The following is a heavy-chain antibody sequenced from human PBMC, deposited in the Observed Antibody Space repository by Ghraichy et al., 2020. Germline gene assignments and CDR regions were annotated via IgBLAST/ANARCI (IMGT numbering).Heavy chain of an antibody. J-gene: IGHJ6*02. CDR3: ARGSRVVRFYYYDGMDV. CDR2: ITSSSSFK. Sequence: GGSLRLSCVGSGFPFSSYSMNWVRQSPGKGLEWVSYITSSSSFKSYADSVKGRFTISRDNAQNSLYLQMNSLRDEDTAIYYCARGSRVVRFYYYDGMDVWGQGTTVTVS. D-gene: IGHD4-23*01. V-gene: IGHV3-48*02. CDR1: GFPFSSYS.